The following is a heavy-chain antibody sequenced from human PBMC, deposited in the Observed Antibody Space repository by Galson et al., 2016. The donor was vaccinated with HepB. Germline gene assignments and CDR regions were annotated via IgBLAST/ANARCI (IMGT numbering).Heavy chain of an antibody. CDR1: GGSMSSGNW. CDR2: VYQSGST. Sequence: TLSLTCAVSGGSMSSGNWWSWVRQPPGKGLEWIGEVYQSGSTNYSPSLKSRVTISIDKSKNQFSLKLTSVTAADAAVYYCARVPPRYYYYYGMDVWGQGTTVTVSS. J-gene: IGHJ6*02. CDR3: ARVPPRYYYYYGMDV. V-gene: IGHV4-4*02.